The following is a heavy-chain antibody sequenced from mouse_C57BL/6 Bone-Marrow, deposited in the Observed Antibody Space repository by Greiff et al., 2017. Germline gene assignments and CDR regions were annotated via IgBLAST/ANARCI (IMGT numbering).Heavy chain of an antibody. CDR3: ARSYDNVDYTMDY. D-gene: IGHD2-4*01. CDR1: GYTFTNYW. CDR2: MQPNGGSP. V-gene: IGHV1-64*01. J-gene: IGHJ4*01. Sequence: QVQLQQPGAELVKPGASVTLSCKASGYTFTNYWMHWVKQRPGQGLEWLGMMQPNGGSPDYNEKFKSEATLSVDKSARTAYMELSSQTAEDSAVYYGARSYDNVDYTMDYWGQGTSVTVSS.